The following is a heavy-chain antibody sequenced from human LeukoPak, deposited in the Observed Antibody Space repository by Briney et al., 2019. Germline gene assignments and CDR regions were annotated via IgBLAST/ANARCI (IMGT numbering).Heavy chain of an antibody. CDR1: GGSISSYY. Sequence: PSETLSLTCTISGGSISSYYWNWIRQAPGKGLEWIGYIFYSGSTNYNPSLHSRVTVSVDTSKNQFSLNLTSVTAADTAVYYCTRGYGDYRYMDVWGKGTTVTISS. CDR2: IFYSGST. V-gene: IGHV4-59*01. D-gene: IGHD4-17*01. J-gene: IGHJ6*04. CDR3: TRGYGDYRYMDV.